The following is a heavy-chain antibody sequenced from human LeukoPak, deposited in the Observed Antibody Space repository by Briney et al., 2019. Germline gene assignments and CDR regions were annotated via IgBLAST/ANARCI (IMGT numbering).Heavy chain of an antibody. J-gene: IGHJ4*02. CDR2: INQDGSTK. V-gene: IGHV3-7*01. D-gene: IGHD5-24*01. CDR3: ATDRGYLQFDY. CDR1: GLTFSSYW. Sequence: GGSLRLSSAASGLTFSSYWMTWVRQAPGKGLEWVANINQDGSTKYYVDSVQGRFTISRDNARSSLYLQMNSLRAEDTAVYYCATDRGYLQFDYWGQGTLVTVSS.